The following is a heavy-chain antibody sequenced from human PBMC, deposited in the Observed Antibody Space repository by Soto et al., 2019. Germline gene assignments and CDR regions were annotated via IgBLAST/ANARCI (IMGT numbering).Heavy chain of an antibody. J-gene: IGHJ6*02. V-gene: IGHV5-10-1*01. Sequence: GESLKISCKGSGYSFTSYWISWVRQMPGKGLEWMGRIDPSDSYTNYSPSFQGHVTISADKSISTAYLQWSSLKASDTAMYYCARYYASTNYYYYGMDVWGQGTTVTVSS. D-gene: IGHD1-26*01. CDR1: GYSFTSYW. CDR2: IDPSDSYT. CDR3: ARYYASTNYYYYGMDV.